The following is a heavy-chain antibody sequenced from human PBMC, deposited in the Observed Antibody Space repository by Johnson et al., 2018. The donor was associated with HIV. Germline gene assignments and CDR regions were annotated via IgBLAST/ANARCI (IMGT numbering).Heavy chain of an antibody. CDR3: ARGGSSRNPAFDI. J-gene: IGHJ3*02. V-gene: IGHV3-66*01. Sequence: EVHLVESGGGLVQPGGSLRLSCAASGFTVSSNYMSWVRQAPGKGLEWVSIIYSGGSTYYADSVKGRFTISRDNSKNTLYLQMNSLRAEDTAVYYCARGGSSRNPAFDIWGQGTMVTVSS. CDR1: GFTVSSNY. CDR2: IYSGGST. D-gene: IGHD1-26*01.